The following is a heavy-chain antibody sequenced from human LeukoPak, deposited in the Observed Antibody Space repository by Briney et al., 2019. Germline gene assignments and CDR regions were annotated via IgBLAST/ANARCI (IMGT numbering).Heavy chain of an antibody. CDR2: ISYDGSNK. J-gene: IGHJ6*02. CDR1: GFTFSSYS. D-gene: IGHD5-24*01. Sequence: PGGSLRLSCAASGFTFSSYSMNWVRQAPGKGLEWVAVISYDGSNKYYADSVKGRFTISRDNSKNTLYLQMNSLRPEDTAVFYCAKDVNYYYGMDVWGQGTTVTVSS. CDR3: AKDVNYYYGMDV. V-gene: IGHV3-30*18.